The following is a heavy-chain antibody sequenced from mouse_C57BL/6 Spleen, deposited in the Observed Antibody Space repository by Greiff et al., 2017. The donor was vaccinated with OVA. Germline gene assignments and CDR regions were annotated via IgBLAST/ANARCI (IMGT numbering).Heavy chain of an antibody. D-gene: IGHD1-1*01. J-gene: IGHJ3*01. CDR2: INPNNGGT. V-gene: IGHV1-26*01. CDR3: ARYGSSPVAY. Sequence: VQLQQSGPELVKPGASVKISCKASGYTFTDYYMNWVKQSHGKSLEWIGDINPNNGGTSYNQKFKGKATLTVDKSSSTAYMELRSLTSEDSAVYYCARYGSSPVAYWGQGTLVTVSA. CDR1: GYTFTDYY.